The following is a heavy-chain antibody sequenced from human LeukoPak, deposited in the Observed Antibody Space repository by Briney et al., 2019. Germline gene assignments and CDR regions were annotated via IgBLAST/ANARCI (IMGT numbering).Heavy chain of an antibody. D-gene: IGHD3-10*01. Sequence: SETLSLTCAVYGGSFSGYYWSWIRQPPGKGLEWIGEINHSGSTNYNPSLKSRVTISVDTSKNQFSLKLSSVTAEDTALYYCAREVGEGFDPWGQGTLVTVSS. CDR3: AREVGEGFDP. CDR2: INHSGST. J-gene: IGHJ5*02. V-gene: IGHV4-34*01. CDR1: GGSFSGYY.